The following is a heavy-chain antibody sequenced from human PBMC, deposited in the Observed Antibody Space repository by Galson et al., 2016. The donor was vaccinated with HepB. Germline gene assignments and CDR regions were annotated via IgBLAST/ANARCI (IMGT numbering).Heavy chain of an antibody. CDR1: GFTFSHYG. CDR3: ARGIEARGAFDI. V-gene: IGHV3-33*01. J-gene: IGHJ3*02. CDR2: IWYDGGNK. Sequence: SLRLSCAASGFTFSHYGMHWVRQAPGKGLEWVAVIWYDGGNKFYAGSVQGRFTISRDNSKNTLYLQMNSLRAEDTAMYYCARGIEARGAFDIWGQGTMVTVSS. D-gene: IGHD2-15*01.